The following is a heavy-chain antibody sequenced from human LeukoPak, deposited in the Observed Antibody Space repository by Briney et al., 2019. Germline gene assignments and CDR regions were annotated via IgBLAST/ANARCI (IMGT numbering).Heavy chain of an antibody. CDR2: ISYDGSNK. CDR3: ARDRQGYCSGGSCNNWFDP. J-gene: IGHJ5*02. CDR1: GFTFSSYG. V-gene: IGHV3-30*03. Sequence: GGSLRLSCAASGFTFSSYGMHWVRQAPGKGLEWVAVISYDGSNKYYADSVKGRFTISRDNSKNTLYLQMNSLRAEDTAVYYCARDRQGYCSGGSCNNWFDPWGQGTLVTVSS. D-gene: IGHD2-15*01.